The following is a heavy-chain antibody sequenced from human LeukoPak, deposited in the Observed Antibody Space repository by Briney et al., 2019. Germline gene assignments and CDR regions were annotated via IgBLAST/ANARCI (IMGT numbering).Heavy chain of an antibody. CDR2: IKSDGSST. V-gene: IGHV3-74*01. D-gene: IGHD3-22*01. Sequence: GGSLRLSCAASGFTFSSYAMSWVRQAPGKGLVWVSRIKSDGSSTTYADSVKGRFTISRDNAKNTLYLQMNSLRAEDTAVYYCTRGYYYDSSGPKIPFDYWGQGTLVTVSS. CDR1: GFTFSSYA. CDR3: TRGYYYDSSGPKIPFDY. J-gene: IGHJ4*02.